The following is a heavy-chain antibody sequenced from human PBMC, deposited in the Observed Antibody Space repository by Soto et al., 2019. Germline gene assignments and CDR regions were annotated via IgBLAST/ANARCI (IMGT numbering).Heavy chain of an antibody. CDR2: ISAYNGNT. Sequence: ASVKVSCKASGYTFTSCGISWVRQAPGQGLEWMGWISAYNGNTNYAQKLQGRVTMTTDTSTSTAYMELRSLRSDDTAVYYCARDRKVFYDSSGTPDAFDIWGQGTMVTVSS. D-gene: IGHD3-22*01. J-gene: IGHJ3*02. CDR1: GYTFTSCG. CDR3: ARDRKVFYDSSGTPDAFDI. V-gene: IGHV1-18*01.